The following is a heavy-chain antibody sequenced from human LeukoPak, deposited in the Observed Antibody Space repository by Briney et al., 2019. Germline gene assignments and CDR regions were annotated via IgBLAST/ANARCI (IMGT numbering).Heavy chain of an antibody. D-gene: IGHD1-26*01. CDR1: GGSISSSNW. CDR2: IYHSGST. Sequence: PSGTLSLTCAVSGGSISSSNWWSWVRQPPGKGLEWIGEIYHSGSTNYNPSLKSRVTISVDKSKNQFSLKLSSVTAADTAVYYCARDKGGSYFRNYYYYGMDVWGQGTTVTVSS. CDR3: ARDKGGSYFRNYYYYGMDV. J-gene: IGHJ6*02. V-gene: IGHV4-4*02.